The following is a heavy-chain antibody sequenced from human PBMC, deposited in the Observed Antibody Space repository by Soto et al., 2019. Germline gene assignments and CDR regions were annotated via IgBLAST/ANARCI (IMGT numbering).Heavy chain of an antibody. V-gene: IGHV4-31*03. CDR3: ARGHYGSGSYIDY. CDR2: IYYSGST. D-gene: IGHD3-10*01. Sequence: LSRPCSVSGGSMDKNYWSWIRQHPGKGLEWIGYIYYSGSTYYNPSLKSRVTISVDASKNQFSLKLSSVTAADTAVYYCARGHYGSGSYIDYWGQGTLVTVSS. J-gene: IGHJ4*02. CDR1: GGSMDKNY.